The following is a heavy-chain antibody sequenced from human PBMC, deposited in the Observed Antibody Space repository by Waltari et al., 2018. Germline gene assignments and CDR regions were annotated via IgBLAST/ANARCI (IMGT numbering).Heavy chain of an antibody. D-gene: IGHD1-26*01. CDR3: XXXTSGSLGY. CDR2: ITPNSRGT. J-gene: IGHJ4*02. Sequence: QVQLVQSGAEVKKPGASVKVSCKAAGYTFTGYYMHWVRQSPGQGLEWLGWITPNSRGTNYEQKLKGKVSTTXXXXXXXXXXXXXXXXXXXXXXXXXXXXTSGSLGYWGQGTLVTVSS. CDR1: GYTFTGYY. V-gene: IGHV1-2*02.